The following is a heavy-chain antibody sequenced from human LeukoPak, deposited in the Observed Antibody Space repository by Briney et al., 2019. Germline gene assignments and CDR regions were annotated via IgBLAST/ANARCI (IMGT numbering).Heavy chain of an antibody. J-gene: IGHJ1*01. D-gene: IGHD6-13*01. CDR3: ASRDIGTAGTGEYFQH. Sequence: SETLSLTCTVSGGSISSGSYYWSWIRQPAGKGLEWIGRIYTSGSTNYNPSLKSRVTISVDTSKNQFSLKLSSVTAADTAVYYCASRDIGTAGTGEYFQHWGQGTLVTVSS. CDR1: GGSISSGSYY. CDR2: IYTSGST. V-gene: IGHV4-61*02.